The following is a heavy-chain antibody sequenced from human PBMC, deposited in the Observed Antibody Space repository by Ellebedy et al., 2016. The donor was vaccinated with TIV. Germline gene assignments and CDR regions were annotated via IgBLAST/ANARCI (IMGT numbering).Heavy chain of an antibody. CDR2: ISASGRNT. CDR3: ARGGLPGDS. J-gene: IGHJ4*02. CDR1: GFTFSNFG. V-gene: IGHV3-23*01. Sequence: GGSLRLSCAASGFTFSNFGMTWVRQAPGKGLEWVSVISASGRNTYYADSVKGWFTISRDNSKNTLFLQMNSLRVEDTAVYYCARGGLPGDSWGQGALVTVSS. D-gene: IGHD2-15*01.